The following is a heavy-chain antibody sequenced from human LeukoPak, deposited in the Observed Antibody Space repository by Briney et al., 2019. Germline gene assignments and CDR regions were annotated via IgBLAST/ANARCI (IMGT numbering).Heavy chain of an antibody. J-gene: IGHJ4*01. CDR1: GGSISSSSYY. V-gene: IGHV4-39*01. CDR3: ARHRTIAAAPPGSY. D-gene: IGHD6-13*01. Sequence: PSETLSLTCTVSGGSISSSSYYWGWIRQPPGKGLEWIGSVYYSGSPYYSPSLKSRVTISVDTSKNQFFLKLSSVTAADTAVYYCARHRTIAAAPPGSYWGHGTPVIVSS. CDR2: VYYSGSP.